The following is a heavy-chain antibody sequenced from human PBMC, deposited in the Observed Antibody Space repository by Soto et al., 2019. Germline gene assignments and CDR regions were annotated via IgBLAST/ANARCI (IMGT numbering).Heavy chain of an antibody. D-gene: IGHD6-19*01. CDR1: GFTFSSYA. Sequence: PGGSLRLSCAASGFTFSSYAMSWVRQAPGKGLEWVSAISGSGGSTYYADSVKGRFTISRDNSKNTLYLQMNSLRAEDTAVYYCAKCREQWLLTPYYYYGMDVWGQGTTVTVSS. CDR2: ISGSGGST. J-gene: IGHJ6*02. V-gene: IGHV3-23*01. CDR3: AKCREQWLLTPYYYYGMDV.